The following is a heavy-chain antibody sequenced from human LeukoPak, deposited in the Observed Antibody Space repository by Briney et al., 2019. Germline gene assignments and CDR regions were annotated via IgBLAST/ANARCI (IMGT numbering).Heavy chain of an antibody. Sequence: ASVKVSCKASGYTFTGYYMHWVRQAPGQGLEWMGIINPSGGSTSYAQKFQGRVTMTRDTSTSTVYMELSSLRSEDTAVYYCARDLYCSGGSCRDYGMDVWGQGTTVTVSS. J-gene: IGHJ6*02. CDR1: GYTFTGYY. D-gene: IGHD2-15*01. CDR2: INPSGGST. V-gene: IGHV1-46*01. CDR3: ARDLYCSGGSCRDYGMDV.